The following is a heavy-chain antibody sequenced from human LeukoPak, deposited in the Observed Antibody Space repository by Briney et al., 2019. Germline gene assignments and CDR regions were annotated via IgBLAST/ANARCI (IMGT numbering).Heavy chain of an antibody. CDR1: GYSFTSYW. V-gene: IGHV5-51*01. J-gene: IGHJ4*02. D-gene: IGHD4-17*01. Sequence: GESLKISCKGSGYSFTSYWIGWVRQVPGKGLEWMGIIYPGDSVTRYSPSSQGQVTISADKSISTAYLQWSSLKASDTAMYYCARHGSPYDYGDYVDYWGQGTLVTVSS. CDR3: ARHGSPYDYGDYVDY. CDR2: IYPGDSVT.